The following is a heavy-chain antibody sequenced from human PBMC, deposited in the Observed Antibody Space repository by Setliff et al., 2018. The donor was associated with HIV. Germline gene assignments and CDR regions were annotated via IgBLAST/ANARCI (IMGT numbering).Heavy chain of an antibody. J-gene: IGHJ6*02. CDR1: GGSISNYY. CDR2: IYTSGST. CDR3: ARTFGDLKHYNYYYTIDV. D-gene: IGHD3-10*01. V-gene: IGHV4-4*09. Sequence: PSETLSLTCTVSGGSISNYYWSWIRQPPGKGLEWIGYIYTSGSTNYYPSLKSRVTISVDTSKNQFSLKLSSVTAADTAVYYCARTFGDLKHYNYYYTIDVWGQGTTGTVSS.